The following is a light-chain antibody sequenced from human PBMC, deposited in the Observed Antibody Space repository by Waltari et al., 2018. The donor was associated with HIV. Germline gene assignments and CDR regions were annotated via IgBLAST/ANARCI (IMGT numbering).Light chain of an antibody. V-gene: IGLV2-14*03. Sequence: VSWYQQYPGNVPKVIIYDVTSRPSGVPHRFSGSRSGNTASLTISGLQVDDEAVYYCSTHTTNDTLEFGGGTKLTVL. CDR2: DVT. CDR3: STHTTNDTLE. J-gene: IGLJ2*01.